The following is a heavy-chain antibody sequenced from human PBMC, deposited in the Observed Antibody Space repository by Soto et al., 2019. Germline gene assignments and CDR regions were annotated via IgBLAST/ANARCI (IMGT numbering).Heavy chain of an antibody. CDR3: AKVFGLKVEGIES. V-gene: IGHV3-30*18. CDR2: ISHDGSRE. Sequence: PGGSLRLSCAASGSIFRNFGMHWVRQAPGKGLEWVTFISHDGSREYYADSVKGRFTVSRDNAKNTPYLQMNSLRPEDTGLYFCAKVFGLKVEGIESWGQGCQVTVCS. D-gene: IGHD1-1*01. CDR1: GSIFRNFG. J-gene: IGHJ4*02.